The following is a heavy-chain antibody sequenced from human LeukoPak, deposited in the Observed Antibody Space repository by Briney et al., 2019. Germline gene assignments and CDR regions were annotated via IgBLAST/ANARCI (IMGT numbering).Heavy chain of an antibody. Sequence: SETLSLTCTVSGGSISSHYWSWIRQPPGKGLECIGNIYYSGSTRYNSSLKSRVTISVDKSKNQFSLKLRSVTAADTAVYYCARALYSSSSAIDYWGQGTLVTVSS. J-gene: IGHJ4*02. V-gene: IGHV4-59*11. CDR1: GGSISSHY. CDR2: IYYSGST. D-gene: IGHD6-13*01. CDR3: ARALYSSSSAIDY.